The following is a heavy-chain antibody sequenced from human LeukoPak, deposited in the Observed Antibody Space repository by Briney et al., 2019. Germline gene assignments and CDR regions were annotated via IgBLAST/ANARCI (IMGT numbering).Heavy chain of an antibody. D-gene: IGHD6-19*01. CDR1: GYTFTSYY. J-gene: IGHJ4*02. CDR3: ATGSAVAAHDRYYFDY. Sequence: ASVKVSCKASGYTFTSYYMHWVRQAPGQGLEWMGIINPSGGSTSYAQKFQGRVTMTRDTSTSTVYMELSSLRSEDTAVYYCATGSAVAAHDRYYFDYWGQGALVTVSS. V-gene: IGHV1-46*01. CDR2: INPSGGST.